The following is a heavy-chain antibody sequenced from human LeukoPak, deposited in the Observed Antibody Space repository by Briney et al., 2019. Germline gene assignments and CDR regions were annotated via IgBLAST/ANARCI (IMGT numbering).Heavy chain of an antibody. J-gene: IGHJ5*02. D-gene: IGHD6-19*01. CDR3: ARLVGWSKLRFDP. Sequence: PSETLSLTCTVSGGSISSSSYYWGWIRQPPGKGLEWIGSIYYSGSTYYNPSLKSRVTISVDTSKNQFSLKLSSVTAADTAVYYCARLVGWSKLRFDPWGQGTLVTVSS. CDR2: IYYSGST. V-gene: IGHV4-39*07. CDR1: GGSISSSSYY.